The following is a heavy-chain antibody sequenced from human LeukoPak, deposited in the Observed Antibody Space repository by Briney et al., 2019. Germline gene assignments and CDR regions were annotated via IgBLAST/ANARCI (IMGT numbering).Heavy chain of an antibody. CDR2: ISYDGSND. D-gene: IGHD2-2*01. J-gene: IGHJ4*02. Sequence: GGSLRLSCAASGFTFSNFAMHWVRQAPGKGLEWVALISYDGSNDYYADSVKGRFTISRDNSKNTLYLQMNSLRAEDTAVYYCARYVGTSCYCFDYWGQGTLVTVSS. CDR3: ARYVGTSCYCFDY. CDR1: GFTFSNFA. V-gene: IGHV3-30-3*01.